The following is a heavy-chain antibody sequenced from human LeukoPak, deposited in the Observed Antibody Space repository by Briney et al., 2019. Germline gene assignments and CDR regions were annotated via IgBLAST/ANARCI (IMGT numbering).Heavy chain of an antibody. J-gene: IGHJ4*02. D-gene: IGHD6-25*01. CDR2: IYSSGST. V-gene: IGHV4-39*01. Sequence: PSETLSLTCTVSGGSISSSNYYWGWIRQPPGKGLELIGSIYSSGSTYYNPSLKSRVTISVDTSKNQFSLRLTSVTAADTAVYYCARRAQRRLGMDYWGQGTLVTVSS. CDR1: GGSISSSNYY. CDR3: ARRAQRRLGMDY.